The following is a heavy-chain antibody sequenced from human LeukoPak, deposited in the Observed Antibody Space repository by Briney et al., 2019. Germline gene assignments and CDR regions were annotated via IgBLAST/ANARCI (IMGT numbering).Heavy chain of an antibody. D-gene: IGHD1-1*01. Sequence: GGSRRLSCSVAAFTFNTFGNVAMNWVRQAPGKGLEWFAAISESGSSTYYAASVQGRFSIARANSATTLYLQMHGLRAGDTAVYSCAKDSAWNPRLRGFHHDYWGQGVLLTVSS. V-gene: IGHV3-23*01. J-gene: IGHJ4*02. CDR1: AFTFNTFGNVA. CDR2: ISESGSST. CDR3: AKDSAWNPRLRGFHHDY.